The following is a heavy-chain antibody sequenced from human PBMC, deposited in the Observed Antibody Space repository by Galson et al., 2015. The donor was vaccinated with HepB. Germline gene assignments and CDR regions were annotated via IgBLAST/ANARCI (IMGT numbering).Heavy chain of an antibody. J-gene: IGHJ4*02. CDR2: INAGNGNT. CDR1: GYTFTSYA. V-gene: IGHV1-3*01. Sequence: SVKVSCKASGYTFTSYAMHWVRQAPGQRLEWMGWINAGNGNTKYSQKFQGRVTITRDTSASTAYMELSSLRSEDTAVYYCARDRDYYYGSGSYGIGYWGQGTLVTVSS. CDR3: ARDRDYYYGSGSYGIGY. D-gene: IGHD3-10*01.